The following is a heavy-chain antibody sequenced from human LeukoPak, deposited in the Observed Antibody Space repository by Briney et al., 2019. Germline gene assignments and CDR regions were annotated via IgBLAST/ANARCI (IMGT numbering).Heavy chain of an antibody. J-gene: IGHJ3*02. D-gene: IGHD2-2*01. CDR2: IYHSGST. V-gene: IGHV4-38-2*02. CDR3: ARDIVVVPAAINGAFDI. CDR1: GYSISSGYY. Sequence: SETLSLTCTVSGYSISSGYYWGWIRQPPVKGLEWIGSIYHSGSTYYNPSLKSRVTISVDTSKNQFSLKLSSVTAADTAVYYCARDIVVVPAAINGAFDIWRQGTMVTVSS.